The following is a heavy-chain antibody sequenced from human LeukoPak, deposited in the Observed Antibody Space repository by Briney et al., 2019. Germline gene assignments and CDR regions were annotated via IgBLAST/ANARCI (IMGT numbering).Heavy chain of an antibody. CDR3: ARVLSGYYYDAFDF. V-gene: IGHV3-48*03. Sequence: GGSLRLSCAASGFTFSSYEMNWVRQAPGKGLEWVSYISSSGSTIYYPDSVKGRFTISRDNAKNSLYLQMNSLRAEDTAVCYCARVLSGYYYDAFDFWGQGTMVTVSS. CDR2: ISSSGSTI. CDR1: GFTFSSYE. J-gene: IGHJ3*01. D-gene: IGHD3-22*01.